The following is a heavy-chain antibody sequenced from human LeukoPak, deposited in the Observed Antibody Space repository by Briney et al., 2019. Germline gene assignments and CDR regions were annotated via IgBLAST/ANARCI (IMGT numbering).Heavy chain of an antibody. D-gene: IGHD3-22*01. CDR1: GSSISNSTYY. J-gene: IGHJ4*02. CDR3: ARDNYYDSSGGFDY. CDR2: IYYSGST. Sequence: SETLSLTCTVSGSSISNSTYYWSWIRQHPGKGLEWIGYIYYSGSTYYNPSLKSRVTISVDTSKNQFSLKLSSVTAADTAVYYCARDNYYDSSGGFDYWGQGTLVTVSS. V-gene: IGHV4-31*03.